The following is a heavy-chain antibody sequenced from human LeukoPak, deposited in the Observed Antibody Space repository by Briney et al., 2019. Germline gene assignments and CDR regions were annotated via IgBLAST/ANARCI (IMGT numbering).Heavy chain of an antibody. D-gene: IGHD3-22*01. Sequence: ASVKVSCKASGYTFTDYYLQWVRQAPGQGLEWMGWINPDSGGTNYAQKFQGRVTMTRDTSITTGYTELTSLTSDDTAVYYCARGSRIYYFDSSGYLHYMDVWGKGTTVTISS. J-gene: IGHJ6*03. V-gene: IGHV1-2*02. CDR2: INPDSGGT. CDR3: ARGSRIYYFDSSGYLHYMDV. CDR1: GYTFTDYY.